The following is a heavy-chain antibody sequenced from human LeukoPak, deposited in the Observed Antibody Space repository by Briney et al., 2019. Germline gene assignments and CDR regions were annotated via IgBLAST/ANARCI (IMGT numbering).Heavy chain of an antibody. CDR2: INANNGNT. V-gene: IGHV1-18*01. D-gene: IGHD3-3*01. Sequence: VASVKVSCKASGYTFTSYGITWVRQAPGQGLEWMGWINANNGNTNYAQNLQGRVTMTRDTSTSTAYMEVRSLRSDDTAVYYCARDNLYYGSDYWGQGTLVTVSS. CDR1: GYTFTSYG. CDR3: ARDNLYYGSDY. J-gene: IGHJ4*02.